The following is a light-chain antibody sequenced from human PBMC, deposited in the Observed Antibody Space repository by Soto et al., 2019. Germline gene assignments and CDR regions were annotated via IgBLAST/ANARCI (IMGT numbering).Light chain of an antibody. J-gene: IGLJ2*01. CDR1: SSNIGNRY. Sequence: QSVLTQPPSVSAAPGQKVTISCSGSSSNIGNRYVSWYQQVTGTAPKLLIYDNNQRPSGIPDRFSGSKSGTSATLDISGLQTGDEADYYCGTWDTSLGAVVFGGGTKLTVL. V-gene: IGLV1-51*01. CDR3: GTWDTSLGAVV. CDR2: DNN.